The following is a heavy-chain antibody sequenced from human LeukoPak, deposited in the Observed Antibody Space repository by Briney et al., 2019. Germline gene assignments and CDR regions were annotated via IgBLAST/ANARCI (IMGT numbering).Heavy chain of an antibody. CDR3: ARYSGSARYGMDV. D-gene: IGHD3-10*01. CDR1: GYNFTNYW. J-gene: IGHJ6*02. Sequence: GESLKISCKGSGYNFTNYWISWVRQMPGKGLEWMGIIYPADSDTKYSPSFQGQVTISADKSISTAYLQWSSLKASDTAMYYCARYSGSARYGMDVWGQGTTVTVSS. V-gene: IGHV5-51*01. CDR2: IYPADSDT.